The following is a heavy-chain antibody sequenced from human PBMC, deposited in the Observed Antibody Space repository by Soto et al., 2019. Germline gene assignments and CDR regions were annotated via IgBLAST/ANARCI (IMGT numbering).Heavy chain of an antibody. J-gene: IGHJ6*03. V-gene: IGHV4-34*01. D-gene: IGHD6-6*01. CDR3: ARGPFSYIAARPYYYYLDV. Sequence: SETLSLTCAVYGGSFSGYYWSWIRQPPGKGLEWIGEINHSGSTNYNPSLKSRVTISVDTSKNQFSLKLSSVTAADTAVYYCARGPFSYIAARPYYYYLDVWGKGTTVTVSS. CDR1: GGSFSGYY. CDR2: INHSGST.